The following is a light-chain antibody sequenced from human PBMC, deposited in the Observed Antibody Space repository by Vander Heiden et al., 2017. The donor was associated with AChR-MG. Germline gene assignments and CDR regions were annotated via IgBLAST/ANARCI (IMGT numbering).Light chain of an antibody. V-gene: IGLV3-21*02. Sequence: SYVLPQPPSEPVAPGRTARITCGGDNIGRKSVHWYQRKPGQAPVLVVYDDSDRPSGIPERFSGSNSGDTANLTSSRVEAGDEADYYCQVWDSRSDQVIFGGGTMLTVL. CDR3: QVWDSRSDQVI. CDR1: NIGRKS. J-gene: IGLJ2*01. CDR2: DDS.